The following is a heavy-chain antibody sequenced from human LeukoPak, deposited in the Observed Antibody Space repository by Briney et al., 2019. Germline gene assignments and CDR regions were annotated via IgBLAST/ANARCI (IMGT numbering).Heavy chain of an antibody. CDR2: IYHSGST. D-gene: IGHD4-17*01. CDR1: GGSISSGGYS. J-gene: IGHJ4*02. V-gene: IGHV4-30-2*01. CDR3: ARGRYGDHTDFDW. Sequence: PSETLSLTCAVSGGSISSGGYSWSWIRQPPGKGLEWIGYIYHSGSTYYNPSLKSRVTISVDRSKNQFSLKLNSVTAADTAVYYCARGRYGDHTDFDWGGQASLLPLST.